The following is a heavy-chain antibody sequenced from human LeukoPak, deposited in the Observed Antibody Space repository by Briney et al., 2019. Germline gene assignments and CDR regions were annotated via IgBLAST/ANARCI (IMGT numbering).Heavy chain of an antibody. Sequence: GGSLRLSCAASGFTFSSYAMSWVRQAPGKGLEWVSAISGSGGSTYYADSVKGRFTISRDNSKNTLYLQMNSLRAEDTAVYYCAKESSYASSGYLYYNWFDPWGQGTLVTVSS. D-gene: IGHD3-22*01. CDR2: ISGSGGST. J-gene: IGHJ5*02. CDR3: AKESSYASSGYLYYNWFDP. CDR1: GFTFSSYA. V-gene: IGHV3-23*01.